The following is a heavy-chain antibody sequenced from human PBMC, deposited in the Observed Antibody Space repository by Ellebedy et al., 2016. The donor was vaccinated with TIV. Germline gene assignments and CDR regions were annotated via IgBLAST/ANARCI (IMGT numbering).Heavy chain of an antibody. CDR1: GYTFTGYY. CDR2: INPNNGGS. J-gene: IGHJ6*03. D-gene: IGHD3-3*01. V-gene: IGHV1-2*02. CDR3: ASPPRECDVWRGHNHYYYMDV. Sequence: ASVKVSCXASGYTFTGYYIHWVRQAPGQGLEWMGWINPNNGGSNYALRFQGRVTMTRDTSMNTAYMDLTNLRSDDTAVYYCASPPRECDVWRGHNHYYYMDVWGKGTTVTVSS.